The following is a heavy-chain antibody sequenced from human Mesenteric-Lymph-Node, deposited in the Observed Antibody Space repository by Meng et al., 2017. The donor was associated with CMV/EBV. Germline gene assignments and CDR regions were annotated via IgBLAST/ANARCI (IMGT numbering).Heavy chain of an antibody. CDR1: GFTFSSYS. CDR3: ARDPSFGSYYDFWSGSHYFDY. CDR2: ISSSSSTI. D-gene: IGHD3-3*01. J-gene: IGHJ4*02. Sequence: GESLKISCAASGFTFSSYSMNWVRQAPGKGLEWVSYISSSSSTIYYADSVKGRFTISRDNAKNSLYLQMNSLRAEDTAVYYCARDPSFGSYYDFWSGSHYFDYWGQGTLVTVSS. V-gene: IGHV3-48*04.